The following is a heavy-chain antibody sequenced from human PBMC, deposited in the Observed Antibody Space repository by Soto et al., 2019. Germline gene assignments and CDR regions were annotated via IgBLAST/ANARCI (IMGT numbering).Heavy chain of an antibody. Sequence: ASVKVSCKASGYTFTSYGISWVRQAPGQGLEWMGWISAYNGNTNYAQKLQGRVTMTTDTSTSTAYMELRSLRSDDTAVYYCARDPPGIRLLEWLYPYYYYYGMDVWGQVTTVTDSS. CDR2: ISAYNGNT. CDR3: ARDPPGIRLLEWLYPYYYYYGMDV. CDR1: GYTFTSYG. D-gene: IGHD3-3*01. J-gene: IGHJ6*01. V-gene: IGHV1-18*04.